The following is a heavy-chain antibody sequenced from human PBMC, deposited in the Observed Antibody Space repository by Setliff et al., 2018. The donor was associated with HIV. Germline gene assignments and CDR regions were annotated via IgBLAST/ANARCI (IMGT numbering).Heavy chain of an antibody. D-gene: IGHD5-12*01. CDR1: GGSVTSGGHY. CDR2: IHYTGSN. J-gene: IGHJ5*01. V-gene: IGHV4-31*02. CDR3: ARGGNSRAAWSDS. Sequence: KPSETLSLTCTVSGGSVTSGGHYWSWIRQQPGKAPEWIGYIHYTGSNFYNPSLTDRLTISVDTSKNQFSLKLSYVTAADTAVYYCARGGNSRAAWSDSWGQGTLVTVSS.